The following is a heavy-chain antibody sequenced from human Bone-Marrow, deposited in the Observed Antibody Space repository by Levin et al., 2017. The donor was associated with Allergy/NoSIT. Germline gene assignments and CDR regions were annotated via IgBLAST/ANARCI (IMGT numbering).Heavy chain of an antibody. J-gene: IGHJ4*02. Sequence: ASVKVSCAASGFSFSGYWMHWVRQVPGKGLEWVSRIDEGGGRIDYADSVKGRFTISRDNAKNTLYLQTTNLRAEDTALYYCARDSSAAGLDYWGQGTLVTVSS. CDR2: IDEGGGRI. CDR1: GFSFSGYW. CDR3: ARDSSAAGLDY. D-gene: IGHD6-13*01. V-gene: IGHV3-74*01.